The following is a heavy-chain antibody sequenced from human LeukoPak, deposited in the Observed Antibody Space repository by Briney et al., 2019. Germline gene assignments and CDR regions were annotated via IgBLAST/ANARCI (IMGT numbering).Heavy chain of an antibody. CDR1: GFTFSIYA. CDR3: AKTRPLDSSSWSHGDY. D-gene: IGHD6-13*01. Sequence: GGSLRLSCAASGFTFSIYAMSWVRQAPGKGLEWVSAVSGSGDSTYYGDSVKGRFTISRDNSKNTLYLQMNSLRAEDTAVYYCAKTRPLDSSSWSHGDYWGQGTLVTVSS. CDR2: VSGSGDST. J-gene: IGHJ4*02. V-gene: IGHV3-23*01.